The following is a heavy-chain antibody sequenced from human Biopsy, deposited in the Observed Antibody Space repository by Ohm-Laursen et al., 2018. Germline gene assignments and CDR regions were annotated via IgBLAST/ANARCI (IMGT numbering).Heavy chain of an antibody. CDR2: LNPNNGGT. D-gene: IGHD3-22*01. CDR3: AREIAPWYDSSDYYSFFDY. CDR1: GYTFNDYY. Sequence: ASVKVSCKPSGYTFNDYYIHWVRQAPGQGLEWVGWLNPNNGGTDYAEKFQGRVTMTRDTSINTAYMELGSLRSDDTAVYFCAREIAPWYDSSDYYSFFDYWGQGTLVTVPS. V-gene: IGHV1-2*02. J-gene: IGHJ4*02.